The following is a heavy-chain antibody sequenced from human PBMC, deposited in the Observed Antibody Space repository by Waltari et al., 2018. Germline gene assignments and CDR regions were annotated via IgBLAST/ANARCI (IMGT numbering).Heavy chain of an antibody. V-gene: IGHV3-11*01. D-gene: IGHD1-26*01. J-gene: IGHJ3*02. CDR1: GGSISSSSYY. CDR2: ISSSGSTI. Sequence: QLQLQESGPGLVKPSETLSLTCTVSGGSISSSSYYWGWIRQAPGKGLEWVSYISSSGSTIYYADSVKGRFTISRDNAKNSLYLQMNSLRAEDTAVYYCARAFGLLNAFDIWGQGTMVTVSS. CDR3: ARAFGLLNAFDI.